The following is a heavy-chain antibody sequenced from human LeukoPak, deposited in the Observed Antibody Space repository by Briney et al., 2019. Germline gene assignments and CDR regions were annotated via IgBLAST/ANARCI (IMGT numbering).Heavy chain of an antibody. CDR1: GFTFSSYA. D-gene: IGHD6-19*01. V-gene: IGHV3-23*01. J-gene: IGHJ4*02. CDR2: VSGSGGST. Sequence: GGSLRLSCAASGFTFSSYAMSWVRQAPGKGLEWVSPVSGSGGSTYYADSVKGRFTISRENSKNTLYLQMNSLRDEDTAVYYCAKPSSAYYNAIGYWGQGTLVTVSS. CDR3: AKPSSAYYNAIGY.